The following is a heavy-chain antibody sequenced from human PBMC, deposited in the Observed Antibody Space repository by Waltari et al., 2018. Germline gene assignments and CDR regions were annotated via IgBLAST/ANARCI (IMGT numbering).Heavy chain of an antibody. Sequence: AQLEEFGGGAVQPGGSLRLSCGASGFTFRNFGMHWVRQAPGKGMELGGLIRHDGTTEYYADSVKGRFAISRDNSKNTLYLQLTDVRVEDTAVYYCAKDGDYTVPEYDAFDVWGQGTMVTVSS. J-gene: IGHJ3*01. CDR3: AKDGDYTVPEYDAFDV. CDR1: GFTFRNFG. V-gene: IGHV3-30*02. CDR2: IRHDGTTE. D-gene: IGHD4-17*01.